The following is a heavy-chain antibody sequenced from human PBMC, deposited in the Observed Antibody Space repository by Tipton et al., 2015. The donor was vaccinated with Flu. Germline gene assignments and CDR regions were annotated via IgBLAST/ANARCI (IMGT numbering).Heavy chain of an antibody. D-gene: IGHD6-13*01. CDR3: ARGLRIAARAEDDAFDI. CDR2: IYYSGST. J-gene: IGHJ3*02. Sequence: TLSLTCAVYGGSFSGYYWSWIRQPPGKGLEWIGYIYYSGSTNYNPSLKSRVTISVDTSKNQFSLKLSSVTAADTAVYYCARGLRIAARAEDDAFDIWGQGTMVTVSS. CDR1: GGSFSGYY. V-gene: IGHV4-59*01.